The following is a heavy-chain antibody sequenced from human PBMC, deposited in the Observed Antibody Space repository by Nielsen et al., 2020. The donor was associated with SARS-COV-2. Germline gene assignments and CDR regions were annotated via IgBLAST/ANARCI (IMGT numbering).Heavy chain of an antibody. CDR3: AREAGGGTPYYYYMDV. V-gene: IGHV3-21*01. CDR2: ISSSSSYI. D-gene: IGHD6-19*01. Sequence: WIRQPPGKGLEWVSSISSSSSYIYYADSVKGRFTISRDNAKNSLYLQMNSLRAEDTAVYYCAREAGGGTPYYYYMDVWGKGTTVTVSS. J-gene: IGHJ6*03.